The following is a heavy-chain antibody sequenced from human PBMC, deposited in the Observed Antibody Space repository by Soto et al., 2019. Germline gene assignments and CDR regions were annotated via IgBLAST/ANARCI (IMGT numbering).Heavy chain of an antibody. CDR2: IIPILGVA. Sequence: GASVKVSCKASGGTFSSYTISWVRQAPGQGLEWMGRIIPILGVANYAQKFQGRVTITADKSTSTAYMELSSLRSEDTAVYYCAREHQLRYFFWLLYKAFYYYYYMDVWGKGTTVTVSS. J-gene: IGHJ6*03. CDR1: GGTFSSYT. CDR3: AREHQLRYFFWLLYKAFYYYYYMDV. V-gene: IGHV1-69*04. D-gene: IGHD3-9*01.